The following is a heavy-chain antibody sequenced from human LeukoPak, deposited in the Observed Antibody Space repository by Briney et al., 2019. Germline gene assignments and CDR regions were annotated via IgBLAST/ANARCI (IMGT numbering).Heavy chain of an antibody. J-gene: IGHJ3*02. CDR2: IHTSGST. CDR3: VRDRAGDSFDI. CDR1: GGSISSGNYY. V-gene: IGHV4-61*02. Sequence: SETLSLTCTVSGGSISSGNYYWTWIRQTAAKGLECIGRIHTSGSTNYNPSLESRVAISIDMSKNQFSLNWNSVTAADTGVYYCVRDRAGDSFDIWGQGTMVTVSS. D-gene: IGHD7-27*01.